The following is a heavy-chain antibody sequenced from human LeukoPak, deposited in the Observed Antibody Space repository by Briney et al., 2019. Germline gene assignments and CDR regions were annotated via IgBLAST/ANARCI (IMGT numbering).Heavy chain of an antibody. J-gene: IGHJ4*02. CDR2: ISYDGSNK. D-gene: IGHD2-2*01. V-gene: IGHV3-30*18. CDR3: AKDKGYCSSTSCHGEDY. Sequence: GGSLRLSCAASGFTFSSCGMHWVRQAPGKGLEWVAVISYDGSNKYYADSVKGRFTISRDNSKNTLYLQMNSLRAEDTAVYYCAKDKGYCSSTSCHGEDYWGQGTLVTVSS. CDR1: GFTFSSCG.